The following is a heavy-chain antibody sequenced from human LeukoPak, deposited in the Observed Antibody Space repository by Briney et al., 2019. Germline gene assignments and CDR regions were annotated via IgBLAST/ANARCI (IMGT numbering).Heavy chain of an antibody. CDR3: TRSITLNDY. D-gene: IGHD6-6*01. J-gene: IGHJ4*02. V-gene: IGHV3-73*01. CDR2: IRSKANSYAT. Sequence: PGGSLKLSCAASGFTFSGSAMHWVRQASGKGLEWVGRIRSKANSYATAYAASVKGRFTISRDDSKNTAYLQMNSLKTEDTAVYYCTRSITLNDYWGQGTLVTVSS. CDR1: GFTFSGSA.